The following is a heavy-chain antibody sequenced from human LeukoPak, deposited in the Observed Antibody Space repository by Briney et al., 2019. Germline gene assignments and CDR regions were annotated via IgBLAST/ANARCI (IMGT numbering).Heavy chain of an antibody. CDR3: ARIQGGIAAAGNWFDP. CDR2: MNPNSGNT. D-gene: IGHD6-13*01. J-gene: IGHJ5*02. Sequence: ASVKVSCKASGYTFTSYDINWVRQATGQGLEWMGWMNPNSGNTGYAQKFQGRVTITRNTSISTAYMELSSLRSEDTAVYYCARIQGGIAAAGNWFDPWGQGTLVTVSS. CDR1: GYTFTSYD. V-gene: IGHV1-8*03.